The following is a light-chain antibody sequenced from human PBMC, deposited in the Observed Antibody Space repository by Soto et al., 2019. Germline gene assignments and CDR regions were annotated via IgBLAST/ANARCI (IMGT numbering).Light chain of an antibody. CDR2: GAS. CDR1: QSVSSSY. CDR3: QQYGSSPPVT. V-gene: IGKV3-20*01. J-gene: IGKJ1*01. Sequence: EIVLTQSPGTLSLSPGERATLSCRSRQSVSSSYLAWYQQKPGQAPRLLIYGASSRATGIPDRFSGSGSGTDFTVTISRLEPEDFAEYYCQQYGSSPPVTFGQGTKVEIK.